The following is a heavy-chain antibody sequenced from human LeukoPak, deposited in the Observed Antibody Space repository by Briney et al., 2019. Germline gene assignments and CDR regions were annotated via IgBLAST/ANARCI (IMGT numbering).Heavy chain of an antibody. V-gene: IGHV3-74*01. CDR1: GFTFSTSW. CDR2: INSDGSNT. CDR3: ARDRGLDAFDI. D-gene: IGHD3-10*01. J-gene: IGHJ3*02. Sequence: TGGSLRLSCGASGFTFSTSWMNWVRQAPGKGLVWVSQINSDGSNTNYADSVKGRFTISRDNAKNTLYLQMNSLRAEDTAVYYCARDRGLDAFDIWGQGTMVTVSS.